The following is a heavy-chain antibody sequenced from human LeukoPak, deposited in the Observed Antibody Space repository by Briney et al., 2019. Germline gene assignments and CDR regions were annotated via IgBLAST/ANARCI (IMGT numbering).Heavy chain of an antibody. CDR3: ARSSIAFFFDY. CDR1: GFTFSSYA. D-gene: IGHD2/OR15-2a*01. V-gene: IGHV3-64*01. Sequence: GGSLRLSCAASGFTFSSYAMHWVRQAPGKGLEYVSAISSNGGSTYYANSVKGRFTISRDNSKNTLYLQMGSLRAEDMAVCYCARSSIAFFFDYWGQGTLVTVSS. CDR2: ISSNGGST. J-gene: IGHJ4*02.